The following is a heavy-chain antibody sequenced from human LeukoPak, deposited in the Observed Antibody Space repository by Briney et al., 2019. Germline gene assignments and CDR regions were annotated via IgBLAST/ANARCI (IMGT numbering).Heavy chain of an antibody. Sequence: SETLSLTCTVSGGSISSSSAYWGWIRQPPGKGLEWIGEINHSGSTNYNPSLKSRVTISVDTSKNQFSLKLSSVTAADTAVYYCARGWDDSSGYRHLYGMDVWGQGTTVTVSS. CDR1: GGSISSSSAY. V-gene: IGHV4-39*07. CDR2: INHSGST. J-gene: IGHJ6*02. D-gene: IGHD3-22*01. CDR3: ARGWDDSSGYRHLYGMDV.